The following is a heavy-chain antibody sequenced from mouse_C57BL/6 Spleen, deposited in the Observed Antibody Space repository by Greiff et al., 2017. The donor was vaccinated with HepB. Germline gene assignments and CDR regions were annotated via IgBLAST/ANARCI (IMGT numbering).Heavy chain of an antibody. CDR1: GFTFSSYG. CDR2: ISSGGSYT. J-gene: IGHJ1*03. Sequence: EVQVVESGGDLVKPGGSLKLSCAASGFTFSSYGMSWVRQTPDKRLEWVATISSGGSYTYYPDSVKGRFTISRDNAKNTLYLQMSSLKSEDTAMYYCARRTTVVANWYFDVWGTGTTVTVSS. V-gene: IGHV5-6*01. D-gene: IGHD1-1*01. CDR3: ARRTTVVANWYFDV.